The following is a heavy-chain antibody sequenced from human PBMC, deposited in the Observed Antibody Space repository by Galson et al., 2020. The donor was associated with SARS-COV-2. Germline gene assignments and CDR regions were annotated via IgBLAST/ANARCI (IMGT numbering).Heavy chain of an antibody. Sequence: SETLSLTCTVSGGSISSYYWSWIRQPPGKGLEWIGYIYYSGSTNYNPSLKSRVTISVDTSKNQFSLKLSSVTAADTAVYYCARDAYYYDSSGYPQRRGWFDPWGQGTLVTVSS. V-gene: IGHV4-59*01. CDR3: ARDAYYYDSSGYPQRRGWFDP. CDR1: GGSISSYY. CDR2: IYYSGST. D-gene: IGHD3-22*01. J-gene: IGHJ5*02.